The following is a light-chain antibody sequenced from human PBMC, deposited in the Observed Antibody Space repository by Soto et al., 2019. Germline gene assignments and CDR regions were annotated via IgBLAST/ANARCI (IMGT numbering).Light chain of an antibody. V-gene: IGKV3-20*01. CDR1: QSFSSNF. CDR2: GAS. J-gene: IGKJ1*01. CDR3: QQYDSSPRK. Sequence: EIVLTQSPGTLSLSPGERATLSCRASQSFSSNFLAWYQQKPGQTPRLLIYGASNRATGIPDRFSGSGSGTDFTLTISRLAPEDFAVYYCQQYDSSPRKYGQGTKVEIK.